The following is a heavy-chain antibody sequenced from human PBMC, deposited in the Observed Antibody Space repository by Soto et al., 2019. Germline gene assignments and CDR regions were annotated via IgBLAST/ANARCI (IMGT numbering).Heavy chain of an antibody. CDR3: AKVMVKNWFDP. CDR1: GFTFSSYA. J-gene: IGHJ5*02. CDR2: ISGSGGST. V-gene: IGHV3-23*01. Sequence: GGSLRLSCAASGFTFSSYAMSWVRQAPGKGLEWVSGISGSGGSTYYADSVKGRFTISRDNSKDTLYLQMNSLRADDTAVYYCAKVMVKNWFDPWGQGTLVTVSS. D-gene: IGHD5-18*01.